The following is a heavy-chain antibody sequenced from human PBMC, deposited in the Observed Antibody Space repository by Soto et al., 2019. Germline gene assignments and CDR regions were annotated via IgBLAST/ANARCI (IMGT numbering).Heavy chain of an antibody. Sequence: QVQLQESGPGLVKPSETLSLTCTVSGGSISSYYWSWIRQPPGKGLEWIGYIYYSGSTNDNPSLKRRVTISVDTSKNQFSLKLSSVTAADTAVYYCARQWGTDAFDIWGQGTMVTVSS. CDR3: ARQWGTDAFDI. CDR2: IYYSGST. CDR1: GGSISSYY. J-gene: IGHJ3*02. V-gene: IGHV4-59*08. D-gene: IGHD1-1*01.